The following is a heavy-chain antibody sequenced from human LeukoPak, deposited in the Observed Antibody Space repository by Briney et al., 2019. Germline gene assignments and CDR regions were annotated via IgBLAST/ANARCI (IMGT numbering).Heavy chain of an antibody. CDR3: AITPNGRHYYYYMDV. J-gene: IGHJ6*03. Sequence: SVKVSCKASGGAFSSYAISWVRQAPGQGLEWMGGIIPIFGTANYAQKFQGRVTITADESTSTAYMELSSLRSEDTAVYYCAITPNGRHYYYYMDVWGKGTTVTVSS. V-gene: IGHV1-69*13. CDR2: IIPIFGTA. D-gene: IGHD4-23*01. CDR1: GGAFSSYA.